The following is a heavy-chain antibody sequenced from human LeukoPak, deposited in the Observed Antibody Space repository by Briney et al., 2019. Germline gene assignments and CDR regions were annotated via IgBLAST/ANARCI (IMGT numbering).Heavy chain of an antibody. CDR3: AKGPTPLSSRGWIDP. V-gene: IGHV3-30*02. J-gene: IGHJ5*02. D-gene: IGHD6-13*01. Sequence: GGSLRLSCAASGFTFSSFGLHWVRQTPGEGLEWVGFIRYDGRIEDYADSVKGRFTMSRDNSKNTVYLQMNSLRPEDTAVYYCAKGPTPLSSRGWIDPWGQGTLVTVSS. CDR2: IRYDGRIE. CDR1: GFTFSSFG.